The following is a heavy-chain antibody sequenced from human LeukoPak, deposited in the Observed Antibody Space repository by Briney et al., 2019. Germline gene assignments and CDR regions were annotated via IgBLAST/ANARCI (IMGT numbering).Heavy chain of an antibody. CDR2: IRYDGGNQ. Sequence: GGSLRLSCAASGFTFSSYGIHWVRQAPGKGLEWVAFIRYDGGNQYYADSVKGRFTISRDNSKNTLYVQVNSLRVEDTAVYYCARDGRPSAPGGYQFDYWGQGTLVTVSS. D-gene: IGHD2-2*01. CDR1: GFTFSSYG. J-gene: IGHJ4*02. CDR3: ARDGRPSAPGGYQFDY. V-gene: IGHV3-30*02.